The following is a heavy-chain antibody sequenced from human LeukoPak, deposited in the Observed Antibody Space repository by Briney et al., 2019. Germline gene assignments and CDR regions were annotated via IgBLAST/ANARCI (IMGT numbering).Heavy chain of an antibody. D-gene: IGHD6-19*01. CDR2: IYSGGST. CDR1: GFTFSSYA. CDR3: ARVGSSGWYDPFDY. J-gene: IGHJ4*02. V-gene: IGHV3-66*01. Sequence: GRSLRLSCAASGFTFSSYAMHWVRQAPGKGLEWVSVIYSGGSTYYADSVKGRFTISRDNSKNTLYLQMNSLRAEDTAVYYCARVGSSGWYDPFDYWGQGTLVTVSS.